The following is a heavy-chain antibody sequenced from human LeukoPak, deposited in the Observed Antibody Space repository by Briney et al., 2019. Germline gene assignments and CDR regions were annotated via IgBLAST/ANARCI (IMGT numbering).Heavy chain of an antibody. Sequence: SETLSLTCAVSDDSFSSHYWTWIRQPPGKGLEWIGYISYIGTTNYNPSLKSRVTISIDTSKNQFPLKLSSVTAADTAVYYCARDLVTVTKGFDIWGQGTMVSVSS. CDR1: DDSFSSHY. CDR3: ARDLVTVTKGFDI. D-gene: IGHD4-17*01. V-gene: IGHV4-59*11. J-gene: IGHJ3*02. CDR2: ISYIGTT.